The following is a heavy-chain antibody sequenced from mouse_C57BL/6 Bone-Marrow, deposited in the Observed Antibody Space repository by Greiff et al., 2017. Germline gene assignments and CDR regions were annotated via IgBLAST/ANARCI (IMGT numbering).Heavy chain of an antibody. D-gene: IGHD2-3*01. J-gene: IGHJ1*03. CDR2: ISNLAYSI. Sequence: EVKLVESGGGLVQPGGSLKLSCAASGFTFSDYGMAWVRQAPRKGPEWVAFISNLAYSIYYADTVTGRFTISRENAKNTLYLEMSSLRSEDTAMYYCARRDGYYFYWYFDVWGTGTTVTVSS. CDR1: GFTFSDYG. CDR3: ARRDGYYFYWYFDV. V-gene: IGHV5-15*01.